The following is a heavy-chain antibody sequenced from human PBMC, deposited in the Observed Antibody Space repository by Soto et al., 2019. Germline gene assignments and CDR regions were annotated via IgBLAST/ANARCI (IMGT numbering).Heavy chain of an antibody. D-gene: IGHD4-17*01. CDR3: AKVRYGDYINYYGMDD. J-gene: IGHJ6*02. CDR1: GFTFSSYA. Sequence: EVQLLESGGGLVQPGGSLRLSCAASGFTFSSYAMSWVRQAPGKGLVWVSAISGSGGSTYYADSVKGRFTISRDNPKNTLSLQMNSLRAEDTAVYYCAKVRYGDYINYYGMDDWGQGTTVTVSS. V-gene: IGHV3-23*01. CDR2: ISGSGGST.